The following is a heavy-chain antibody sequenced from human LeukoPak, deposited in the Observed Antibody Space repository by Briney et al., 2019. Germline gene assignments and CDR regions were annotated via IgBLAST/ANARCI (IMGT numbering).Heavy chain of an antibody. J-gene: IGHJ2*01. CDR3: AIDSSAYYYWYFDL. CDR2: IIPIFGTA. D-gene: IGHD3-22*01. CDR1: GGTFSSYA. Sequence: AASVKVSCKASGGTFSSYAISWVRQAPGQGLEWMGGIIPIFGTANYAQKFQGRVTITTDESKSTAYLELSSLRSEDTAVYYCAIDSSAYYYWYFDLWGRGALVTVSS. V-gene: IGHV1-69*05.